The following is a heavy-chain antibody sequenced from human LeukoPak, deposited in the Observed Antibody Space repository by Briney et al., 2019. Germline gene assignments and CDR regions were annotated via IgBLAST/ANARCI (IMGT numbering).Heavy chain of an antibody. D-gene: IGHD2-2*01. CDR2: IRNDGSNK. Sequence: GGSLRLSCAASGFTFSSYGMHWVRQAPGKGLEWVAFIRNDGSNKNYADSVKGRFTISRDNSKNTLYLQMNSLGPEDTALYFCANDKGSVVPSAQVDWGQGTLVTVSS. J-gene: IGHJ4*02. CDR3: ANDKGSVVPSAQVD. V-gene: IGHV3-30*02. CDR1: GFTFSSYG.